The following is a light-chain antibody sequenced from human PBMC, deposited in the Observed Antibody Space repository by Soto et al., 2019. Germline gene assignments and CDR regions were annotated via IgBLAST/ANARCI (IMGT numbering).Light chain of an antibody. CDR1: SSDVGGYKY. V-gene: IGLV2-14*01. CDR2: DVS. Sequence: QAVLTQPASVSGSPGQSITISCTGASSDVGGYKYVSWYQQYPGKAPKLMIYDVSNRPSGVSNRFSGSKSGNTASLTISGLQAEDEADYYCSSYTNSTLVFGTGTKVTVL. J-gene: IGLJ1*01. CDR3: SSYTNSTLV.